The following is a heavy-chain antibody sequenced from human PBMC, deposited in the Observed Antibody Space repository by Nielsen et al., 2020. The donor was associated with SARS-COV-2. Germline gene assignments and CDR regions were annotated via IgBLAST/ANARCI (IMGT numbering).Heavy chain of an antibody. Sequence: GGSLRLSCAASRFTFSIYEMNWVRQAPGKGLEWVSYISSGGDSIYYADSVKGRFTISRDNAKNSLYLQMNSLRAEDTAVYYCAREGSTGYGLDVWGQGTTVTVSS. CDR2: ISSGGDSI. CDR3: AREGSTGYGLDV. D-gene: IGHD1-26*01. CDR1: RFTFSIYE. V-gene: IGHV3-48*03. J-gene: IGHJ6*02.